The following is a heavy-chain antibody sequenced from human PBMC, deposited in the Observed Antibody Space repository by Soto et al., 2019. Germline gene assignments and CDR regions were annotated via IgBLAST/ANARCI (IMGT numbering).Heavy chain of an antibody. J-gene: IGHJ4*02. CDR3: AGEGDTAMVSN. V-gene: IGHV1-69*08. CDR2: IIPILGIA. CDR1: GGTFSSYT. Sequence: QVQLVQSGAEVKKPGSSVKVSCKASGGTFSSYTISWVRQAPGQGLEWMGRIIPILGIANYAQKFQGRVTITADKCTRTAYVELSSLRSEDTAVYYCAGEGDTAMVSNWGQGTLVTVSS. D-gene: IGHD5-18*01.